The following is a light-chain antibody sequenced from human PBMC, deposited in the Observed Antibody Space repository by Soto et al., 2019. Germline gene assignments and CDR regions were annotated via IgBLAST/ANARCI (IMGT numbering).Light chain of an antibody. CDR1: QSVSSQ. CDR2: GAS. CDR3: QRYDTSVVT. Sequence: EIVLTQSPGTLSLSPGERATLSCRASQSVSSQLAWYQQKPGQSPRLFIYGASSRATGIPDRFSGSGSGTDFTLTISRLEPEDFAVYYGQRYDTSVVTFGQGTRLEIK. J-gene: IGKJ5*01. V-gene: IGKV3-20*01.